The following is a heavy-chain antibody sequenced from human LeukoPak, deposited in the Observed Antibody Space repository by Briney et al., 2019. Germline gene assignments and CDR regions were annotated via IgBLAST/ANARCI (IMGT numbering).Heavy chain of an antibody. D-gene: IGHD3-10*01. J-gene: IGHJ2*01. CDR2: IKQDGSEK. CDR3: ARAFMVPSCYFDL. Sequence: GGSLRLSCAASGFTFSSYWMSWVRQAPGKGLEWVANIKQDGSEKDYVDSVKGRFTISRDNAKNSLYLQMNSLRAEDTAVYYCARAFMVPSCYFDLWGRGTLVTVSS. CDR1: GFTFSSYW. V-gene: IGHV3-7*03.